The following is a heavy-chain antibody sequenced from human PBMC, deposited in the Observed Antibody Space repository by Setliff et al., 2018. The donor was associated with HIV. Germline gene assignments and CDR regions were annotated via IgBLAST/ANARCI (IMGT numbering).Heavy chain of an antibody. CDR2: IKADGSAT. J-gene: IGHJ4*02. D-gene: IGHD2-15*01. Sequence: PGGSLRLSCAASGFTFSRYWMHWVRQAPGKGLVWVSRIKADGSATTYADTVKGRFTISRDNAKNTLYLQMDSLRVEDTAVYYCARGVLDFSSGGGNPDWGQGTLVTVSS. CDR3: ARGVLDFSSGGGNPD. V-gene: IGHV3-74*01. CDR1: GFTFSRYW.